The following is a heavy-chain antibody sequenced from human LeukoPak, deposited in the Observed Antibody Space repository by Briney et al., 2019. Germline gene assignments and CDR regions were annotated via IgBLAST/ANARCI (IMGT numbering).Heavy chain of an antibody. Sequence: PGGSLRLSCTGSGFTFSRYSINWVRQAPGKGLEWVSVIWGNGYTTYYADSVKGRFTISRDNSKNTVYLQMDSLRAEDTAIYYCAKDREPDDGYDIDSWGQGTLATVSS. CDR2: IWGNGYTT. J-gene: IGHJ4*02. CDR1: GFTFSRYS. D-gene: IGHD5-12*01. CDR3: AKDREPDDGYDIDS. V-gene: IGHV3-23*01.